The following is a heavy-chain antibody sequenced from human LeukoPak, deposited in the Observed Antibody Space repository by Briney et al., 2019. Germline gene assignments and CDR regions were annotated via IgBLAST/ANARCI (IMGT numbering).Heavy chain of an antibody. J-gene: IGHJ4*02. V-gene: IGHV3-7*01. CDR2: IKEDGSEK. CDR3: ASGRQLGY. Sequence: PGGSLRLSSAASGFTFSNYWMSWVRQASGKGLEWVANIKEDGSEKYYVDSVKGRFTISRDNAKNSLYLQMNSLRAEDTAIYYCASGRQLGYWGQGTLVTVSS. D-gene: IGHD6-6*01. CDR1: GFTFSNYW.